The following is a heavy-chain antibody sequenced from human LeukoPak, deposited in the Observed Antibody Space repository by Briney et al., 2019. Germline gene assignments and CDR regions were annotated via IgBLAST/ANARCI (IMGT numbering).Heavy chain of an antibody. Sequence: PSETLSLTCAVSGGSFSAYYRSWIRQSPGKGLEWIGEINDGGTINYNPSLLSRVTISLDRSKNQFSLKLTSVTTTDTAVYYCARRWNYGRNYYIDVWGKGATVSVSS. CDR1: GGSFSAYY. CDR3: ARRWNYGRNYYIDV. D-gene: IGHD1-7*01. J-gene: IGHJ6*03. V-gene: IGHV4-34*01. CDR2: INDGGTI.